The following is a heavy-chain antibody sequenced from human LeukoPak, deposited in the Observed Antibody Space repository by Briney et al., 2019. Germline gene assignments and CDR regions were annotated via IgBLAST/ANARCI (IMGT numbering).Heavy chain of an antibody. CDR3: ARADLPDSSGYDY. Sequence: ASVKVSCKASGGTFSSYAISWVRQAPGQGLEWMGGIIPIFGTANYAQKFQGRVTITADESTSTAYMELSSLSTEDRAVYYCARADLPDSSGYDYWGQGTLVTVSS. CDR1: GGTFSSYA. D-gene: IGHD3-22*01. V-gene: IGHV1-69*13. CDR2: IIPIFGTA. J-gene: IGHJ4*02.